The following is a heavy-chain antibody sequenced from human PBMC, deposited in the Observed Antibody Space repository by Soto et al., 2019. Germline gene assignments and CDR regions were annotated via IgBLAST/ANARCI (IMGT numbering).Heavy chain of an antibody. Sequence: QVQLVESGGGVVQPGRSLRLSCAASGFTFSSYAMHWVRQAPGKGLEWVAVISYDGSNKYYADSVKGRFTISRDNSKNTLYLQMNSLRAEDTAVYYCARALVTAMPYYYYYGMDVWGQGTTVTVSS. J-gene: IGHJ6*02. CDR2: ISYDGSNK. V-gene: IGHV3-30-3*01. D-gene: IGHD2-21*02. CDR3: ARALVTAMPYYYYYGMDV. CDR1: GFTFSSYA.